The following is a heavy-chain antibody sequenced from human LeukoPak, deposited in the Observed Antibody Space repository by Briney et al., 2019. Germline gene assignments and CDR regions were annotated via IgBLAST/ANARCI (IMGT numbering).Heavy chain of an antibody. J-gene: IGHJ5*02. D-gene: IGHD3-10*01. V-gene: IGHV3-23*01. Sequence: GGSLRLSCAASGFTFSSYGMSWVRQAPGKGLEWVSAISGSGGSTYYADSVKGRFTISRDNSKNTLYLQMNSLRAEDTAVYYCAKAAAGFGELLSYLNWFDPWGQGTLVTVSS. CDR3: AKAAAGFGELLSYLNWFDP. CDR2: ISGSGGST. CDR1: GFTFSSYG.